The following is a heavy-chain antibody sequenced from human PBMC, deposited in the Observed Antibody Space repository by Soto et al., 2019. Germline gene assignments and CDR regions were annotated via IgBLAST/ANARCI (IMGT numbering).Heavy chain of an antibody. CDR2: ITYNGSNK. J-gene: IGHJ4*02. CDR3: AKLTSGYYPNFDY. D-gene: IGHD3-22*01. Sequence: GGSLRLSCAASGFTFSSYAMHWVRQVPGKELEWVVAITYNGSNKYYADSVKGRFTISRDNSNNTLYLQMNSMRAEETAVYYCAKLTSGYYPNFDYWGQGTLVTVSS. V-gene: IGHV3-30*04. CDR1: GFTFSSYA.